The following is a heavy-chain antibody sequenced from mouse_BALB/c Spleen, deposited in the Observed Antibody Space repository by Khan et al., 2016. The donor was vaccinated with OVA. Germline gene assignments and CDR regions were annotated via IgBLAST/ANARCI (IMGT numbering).Heavy chain of an antibody. Sequence: VQLQQSGAELMKPGASVKISCKPTGYTFSSYWIEWVKQRPGHGLEWIGEILPGSNSTNYNERFQGKATITADTYSNTAYMQLSSLTSADSAIYYCARGNYDGSTSWFGYWGQGTLVTVSA. V-gene: IGHV1-9*01. D-gene: IGHD1-1*01. CDR1: GYTFSSYW. CDR3: ARGNYDGSTSWFGY. J-gene: IGHJ3*01. CDR2: ILPGSNST.